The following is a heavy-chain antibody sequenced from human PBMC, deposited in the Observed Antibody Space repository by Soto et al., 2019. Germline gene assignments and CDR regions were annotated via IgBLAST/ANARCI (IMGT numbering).Heavy chain of an antibody. D-gene: IGHD3-3*01. J-gene: IGHJ6*02. CDR3: ARDTIFGVVTITPGYYYYGMDV. CDR2: INPSGGST. V-gene: IGHV1-46*01. Sequence: ASVKVSCKASGYTFTSYYMHWVRQAPGQGLEWMGIINPSGGSTSYAQKFQGRVTITADESTSTAYMELSSLRSEDTAVYYCARDTIFGVVTITPGYYYYGMDVWGQGTTVTVSS. CDR1: GYTFTSYY.